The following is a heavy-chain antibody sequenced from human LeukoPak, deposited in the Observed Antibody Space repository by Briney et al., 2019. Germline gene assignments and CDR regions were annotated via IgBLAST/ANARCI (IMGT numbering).Heavy chain of an antibody. V-gene: IGHV3-30*03. Sequence: GGSLRLSCAASGFTFSSYGMHWVRQAPGKGLEWVAVISYDGSNKYYADSVKGRFTISRDNSKNTLYLQMNSLRAEDTAVYYCARFGDYYGMDVWGQGTTVTVSS. D-gene: IGHD3-10*01. CDR1: GFTFSSYG. CDR2: ISYDGSNK. J-gene: IGHJ6*02. CDR3: ARFGDYYGMDV.